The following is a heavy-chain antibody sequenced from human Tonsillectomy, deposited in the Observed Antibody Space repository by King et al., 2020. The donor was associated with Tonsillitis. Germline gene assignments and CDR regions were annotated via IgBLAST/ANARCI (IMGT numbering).Heavy chain of an antibody. CDR2: IRSKTYGWTT. CDR3: IFSYDSTGHGAFDI. D-gene: IGHD3-22*01. J-gene: IGHJ3*02. CDR1: GFTFGDYA. V-gene: IGHV3-49*04. Sequence: VQLVESGGGLVQPGRSLRLSCTASGFTFGDYAMSWVRQAPGKGLEWVGFIRSKTYGWTTQYAASVKGRFTISRDDSKSIAYLQMNSLKTEDTAVFYCIFSYDSTGHGAFDIWGQGTMVTVSS.